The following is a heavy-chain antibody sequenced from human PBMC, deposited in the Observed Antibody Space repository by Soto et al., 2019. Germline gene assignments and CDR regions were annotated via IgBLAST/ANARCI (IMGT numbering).Heavy chain of an antibody. CDR3: ARHNTGYCSSTSCPTPYYYYGMDV. CDR1: GYSFTSYW. V-gene: IGHV5-51*01. Sequence: GESLKISCKGSGYSFTSYWIGWVRQMPGKGLEWMGIIYPGDSDTRYRPSFQGQVTISADKSISTAYLQWSSLKASDTAMYYCARHNTGYCSSTSCPTPYYYYGMDVWGQGTTVTVSS. J-gene: IGHJ6*02. CDR2: IYPGDSDT. D-gene: IGHD2-2*01.